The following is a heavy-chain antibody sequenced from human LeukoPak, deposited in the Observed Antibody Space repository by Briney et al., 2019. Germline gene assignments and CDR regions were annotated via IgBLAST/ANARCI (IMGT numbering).Heavy chain of an antibody. J-gene: IGHJ6*03. CDR2: ISAYNGNT. D-gene: IGHD2-8*01. Sequence: ASVKVSCKASGYTFTSYCISWVRQAPGQGLEWMGCISAYNGNTNYAQRLQGRVTMTTDTSTSTAYMALRSLRSDDTAVYYCARGMASYYYYSYMAVWGKGTTVTVSS. CDR3: ARGMASYYYYSYMAV. CDR1: GYTFTSYC. V-gene: IGHV1-18*01.